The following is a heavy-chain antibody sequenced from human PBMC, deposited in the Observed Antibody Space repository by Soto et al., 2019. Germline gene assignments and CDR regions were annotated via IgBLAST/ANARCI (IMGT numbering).Heavy chain of an antibody. CDR1: GFTFSSYS. CDR2: ISSSSSYI. Sequence: EVQLVESGGGLVKPGGSLRLSCAASGFTFSSYSMNWVRQAPGKGLEWVSSISSSSSYIYYADSVKGRFTISRDNAKNSLYLQMNSVRAEDTAVYYCARAWGHYYYYYYMDVWGKGTTVTVSS. J-gene: IGHJ6*03. V-gene: IGHV3-21*01. CDR3: ARAWGHYYYYYYMDV. D-gene: IGHD7-27*01.